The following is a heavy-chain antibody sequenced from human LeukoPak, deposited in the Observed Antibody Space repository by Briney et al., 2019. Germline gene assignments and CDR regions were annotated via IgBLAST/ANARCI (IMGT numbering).Heavy chain of an antibody. CDR3: ARGMLSSAGYHWYYYMDV. V-gene: IGHV3-74*01. CDR2: IDDDGTDT. CDR1: GFTFSRYW. J-gene: IGHJ6*03. D-gene: IGHD3-3*01. Sequence: GGSLRLSCVASGFTFSRYWMNWVRQAPGKGPEWVARIDDDGTDTHYAVSVKGRFTISRDNAKNTLYLQMNSLRGEDTAVYYCARGMLSSAGYHWYYYMDVWGKGAMVTVSS.